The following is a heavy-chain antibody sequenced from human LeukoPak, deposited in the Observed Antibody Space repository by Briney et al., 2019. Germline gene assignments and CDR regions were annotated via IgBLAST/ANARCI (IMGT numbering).Heavy chain of an antibody. CDR2: ISYDGSKK. J-gene: IGHJ4*02. Sequence: GGSLRLSCAASGFTFSSSAMQWVRQAPGKGLEWVAVISYDGSKKYYADSVKGRFTISRDDSKNPLYLQMNSLRGEDTAVYYCARSRSASTSGWYDYFDYWGRGTPVTVSS. D-gene: IGHD6-19*01. V-gene: IGHV3-30*04. CDR1: GFTFSSSA. CDR3: ARSRSASTSGWYDYFDY.